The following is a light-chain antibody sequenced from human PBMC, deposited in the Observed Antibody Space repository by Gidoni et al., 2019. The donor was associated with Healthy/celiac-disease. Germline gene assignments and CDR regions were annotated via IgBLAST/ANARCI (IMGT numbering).Light chain of an antibody. V-gene: IGKV1-5*03. CDR2: EAS. CDR3: QQYNVYPLT. Sequence: DLQMTQSPSTLSASVGDRVTITCRASQSINTWLAWYQQKPGKAPKLLMYEASTLESGVPSRFSGSGSETEFTLIITGLHPDDFATYYCQQYNVYPLTFGGGTKVEIK. CDR1: QSINTW. J-gene: IGKJ4*01.